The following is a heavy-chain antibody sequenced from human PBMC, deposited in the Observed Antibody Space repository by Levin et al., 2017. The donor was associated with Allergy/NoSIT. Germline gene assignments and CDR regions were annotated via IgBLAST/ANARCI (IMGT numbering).Heavy chain of an antibody. CDR1: GFTFSDYT. Sequence: AGGSLRLSCAASGFTFSDYTMNWVRQAPGKGLEWVSSISSSSSYIYYADSVKGRFTISRDNAKNSVSLQMNSLRAEDTAVYYCARDYYGSGSHLRFDYWGQGTLVTVSS. V-gene: IGHV3-21*01. CDR3: ARDYYGSGSHLRFDY. D-gene: IGHD3-10*01. CDR2: ISSSSSYI. J-gene: IGHJ4*02.